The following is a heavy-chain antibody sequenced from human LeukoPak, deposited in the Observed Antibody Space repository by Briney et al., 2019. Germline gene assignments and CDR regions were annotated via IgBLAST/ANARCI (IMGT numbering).Heavy chain of an antibody. V-gene: IGHV4-34*01. CDR1: GGSFSGYY. D-gene: IGHD5-18*01. J-gene: IGHJ4*02. CDR2: INHSGST. CDR3: ARHEMRVGYSYGHFDY. Sequence: SETLSLTCAVYGGSFSGYYWSWIRQPPGKGLEWIGEINHSGSTNYNPSLKSRVTISVDTSKNQFSLKLSSVTAADTAVYYCARHEMRVGYSYGHFDYWGQGTLVTVSS.